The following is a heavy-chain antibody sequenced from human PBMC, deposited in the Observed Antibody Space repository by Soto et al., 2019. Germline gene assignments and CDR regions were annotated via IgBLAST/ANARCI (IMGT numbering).Heavy chain of an antibody. CDR1: GFTFSSYA. D-gene: IGHD2-2*01. CDR2: ISGSGGST. J-gene: IGHJ4*02. Sequence: EVQLLESGGGLVQPGGSLRLSCAASGFTFSSYAMSWVRQAPGKGLEWVSAISGSGGSTYYADSVKGRFTISRDNSKNTLYLQINSLRAEDTAVYYCAKDGTSCCYRFDYWGQGTLVTVSS. V-gene: IGHV3-23*01. CDR3: AKDGTSCCYRFDY.